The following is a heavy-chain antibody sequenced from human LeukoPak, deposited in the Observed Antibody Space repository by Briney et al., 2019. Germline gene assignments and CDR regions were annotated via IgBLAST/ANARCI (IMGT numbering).Heavy chain of an antibody. Sequence: PSQTLSLTCTVSGGSISDNYWSWIRQPPGKGLEWIGYAYYSGHTNYNSSLKSRVTMSLDTSKSQFSLRLSSVTAADTAVYFCARHPFATPFDYWGPGTLVTVSS. CDR2: AYYSGHT. D-gene: IGHD2-15*01. J-gene: IGHJ4*02. V-gene: IGHV4-59*08. CDR1: GGSISDNY. CDR3: ARHPFATPFDY.